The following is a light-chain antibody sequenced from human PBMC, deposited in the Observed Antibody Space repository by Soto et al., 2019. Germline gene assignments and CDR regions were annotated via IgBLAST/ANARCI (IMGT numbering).Light chain of an antibody. CDR2: EVS. J-gene: IGLJ2*01. CDR3: QSQDSSLSGSV. V-gene: IGLV2-14*01. CDR1: SSDVGAYDY. Sequence: QSVLTQPASVSGSPGQSITLSCTGTSSDVGAYDYVSWYQQHPGRAPKLIIFEVSNRPSGVSNRFSGSKSGTSASLAITGLQAEDEADYYCQSQDSSLSGSVFGGGTKLTVL.